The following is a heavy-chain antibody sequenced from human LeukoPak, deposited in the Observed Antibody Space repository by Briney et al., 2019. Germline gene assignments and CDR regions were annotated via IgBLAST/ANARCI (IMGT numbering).Heavy chain of an antibody. J-gene: IGHJ4*02. D-gene: IGHD2-2*02. CDR3: ARGSAITTFIAY. CDR2: INPNSGGT. CDR1: GYTFTTYY. V-gene: IGHV1-2*02. Sequence: EASVRVSSTASGYTFTTYYMHWVRQAPGQGLEWMGWINPNSGGTNYAQKFQGRVTMTRDTSISIAYMELSRLSSDDTAVYSCARGSAITTFIAYWGEGTLVTVSS.